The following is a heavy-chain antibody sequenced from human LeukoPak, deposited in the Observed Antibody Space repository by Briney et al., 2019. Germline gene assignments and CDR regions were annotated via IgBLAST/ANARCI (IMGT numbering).Heavy chain of an antibody. V-gene: IGHV1-2*02. D-gene: IGHD5-24*01. CDR1: GYTFTGHY. CDR2: IHLNSGGT. J-gene: IGHJ3*01. CDR3: ARAGEGLQSYGFDF. Sequence: ASVKVSCKASGYTFTGHYINWVRQAPGQGLEWMGWIHLNSGGTKYAQKFQGRVTMTRDTSISTVYMEVSRLRSDDTAVYYCARAGEGLQSYGFDFWGQGTIVTVS.